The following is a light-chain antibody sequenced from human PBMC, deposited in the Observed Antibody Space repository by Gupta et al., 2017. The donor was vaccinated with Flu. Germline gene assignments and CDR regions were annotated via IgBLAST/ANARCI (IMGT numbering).Light chain of an antibody. CDR1: KIGSKS. Sequence: SYVLTQPPSASVAPGQTARITCGGNKIGSKSVHWYQQRPGQAPVLVVFHDSDRSSGIPERFSGSNSGNTATLTISGVEAGDEADYYCQVWDSSSEQMVFGGGTKLTVL. V-gene: IGLV3-21*02. CDR3: QVWDSSSEQMV. CDR2: HDS. J-gene: IGLJ2*01.